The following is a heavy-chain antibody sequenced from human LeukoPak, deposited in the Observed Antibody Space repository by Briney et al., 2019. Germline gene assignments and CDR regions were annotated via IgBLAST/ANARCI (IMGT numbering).Heavy chain of an antibody. J-gene: IGHJ4*02. Sequence: GGTLRLSCAASGFTFSSYGMSWVRQAPGKGLEWVSAISGSGGSTYYADSVKGRFTISRDNSKNTLYLQMNSLRADDTAVYFCAKAADSSGWYYFDYWGQGTLVTVSS. CDR2: ISGSGGST. V-gene: IGHV3-23*01. CDR3: AKAADSSGWYYFDY. D-gene: IGHD6-19*01. CDR1: GFTFSSYG.